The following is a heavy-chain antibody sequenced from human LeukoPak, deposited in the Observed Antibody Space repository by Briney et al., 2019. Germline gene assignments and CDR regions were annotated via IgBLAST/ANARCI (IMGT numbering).Heavy chain of an antibody. CDR2: ISTTGDVT. J-gene: IGHJ4*02. D-gene: IGHD2-2*01. CDR3: AKERGYCSSTSCHVFDY. CDR1: GFTFSTYV. V-gene: IGHV3-23*01. Sequence: PGGSLRLSCAASGFTFSTYVVGWVRQAPGKGLEWVSVISTTGDVTFYADSVKGRFTISRDNSKNTLYLQMNSLRAEDTAVYYCAKERGYCSSTSCHVFDYWGQGTLVTVSS.